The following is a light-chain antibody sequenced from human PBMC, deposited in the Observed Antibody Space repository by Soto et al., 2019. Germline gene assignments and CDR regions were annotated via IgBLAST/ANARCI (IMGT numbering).Light chain of an antibody. CDR3: ASWDDRLGAVI. V-gene: IGLV1-40*01. Sequence: QSVLTQPPSVSGAPGQRVTISCTGSSSNIGAGYPVHWYQQLPGTAPKLLVAGNRPSGVPDRFSVSKSGASASLAITGLQAEDEAVYYCASWDDRLGAVIFGGGTKVTVL. CDR2: G. CDR1: SSNIGAGYP. J-gene: IGLJ2*01.